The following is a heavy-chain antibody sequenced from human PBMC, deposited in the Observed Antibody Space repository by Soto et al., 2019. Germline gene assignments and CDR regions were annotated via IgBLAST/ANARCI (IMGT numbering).Heavy chain of an antibody. Sequence: GGSLRLSCAASGFTFSSYSMNWVRQAPGKGLEWVSSISSSSSYIYYADSVKGRFTISRDNAKNSLYLQMNSLRAEDTAVYYCARDQLLSETPYYFDYWGQGTLVTVSS. V-gene: IGHV3-21*01. CDR1: GFTFSSYS. CDR2: ISSSSSYI. J-gene: IGHJ4*02. D-gene: IGHD2-2*01. CDR3: ARDQLLSETPYYFDY.